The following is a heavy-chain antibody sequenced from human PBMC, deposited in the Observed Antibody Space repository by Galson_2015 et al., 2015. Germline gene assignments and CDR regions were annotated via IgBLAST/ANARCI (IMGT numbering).Heavy chain of an antibody. CDR1: GFSLSTSGMC. V-gene: IGHV2-70*01. CDR2: IDWDDDK. J-gene: IGHJ3*02. D-gene: IGHD3-10*01. CDR3: ARVSGSYTLDAFDI. Sequence: PALVKPTQPLTLTCTFSGFSLSTSGMCVSWIRQPPGKALEWLALIDWDDDKYYSTSLKTRLTISKDTSKNQVVLTMTNMDPVDTATYYCARVSGSYTLDAFDIWGQGTMVTVSS.